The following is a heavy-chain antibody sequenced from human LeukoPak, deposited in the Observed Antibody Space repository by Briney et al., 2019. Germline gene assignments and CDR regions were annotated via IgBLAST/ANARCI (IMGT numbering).Heavy chain of an antibody. V-gene: IGHV4-34*01. Sequence: PSETLSLTCAVYGGSFSGYYWSWIRQPPGKGLEWIGEINHSGSTNYNPSLKSRVTISVDTSKNQFSLKLSSVTAADTAVYYCARGYCSSTSCYSWGYYYGMDVWGQGTTVTVSS. CDR3: ARGYCSSTSCYSWGYYYGMDV. CDR1: GGSFSGYY. D-gene: IGHD2-2*01. J-gene: IGHJ6*02. CDR2: INHSGST.